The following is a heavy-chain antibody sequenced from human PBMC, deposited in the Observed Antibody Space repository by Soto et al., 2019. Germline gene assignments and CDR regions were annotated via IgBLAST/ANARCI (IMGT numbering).Heavy chain of an antibody. D-gene: IGHD6-13*01. CDR2: IYYTGST. CDR1: GGSISNYY. V-gene: IGHV4-59*01. Sequence: QVQLQESGPGLVKPSETLSLTCTVSGGSISNYYWSWIRQPPGMGLEWIGYIYYTGSTNYNPSLKIRVTISVDTSKNQFSLKLSSVTAADTAVYYCERVGSSWYLGMDVW. J-gene: IGHJ6*01. CDR3: ERVGSSWYLGMDV.